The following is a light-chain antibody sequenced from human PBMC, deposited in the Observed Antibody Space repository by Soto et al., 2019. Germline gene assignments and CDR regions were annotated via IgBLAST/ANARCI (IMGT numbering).Light chain of an antibody. V-gene: IGLV2-14*02. CDR2: EVT. Sequence: QSALTQPASVSGSPGQAITISCTGTSSDVGGYNLVSWYQHHPGKAPKLMIYEVTIRPSGVSDRFSGSKSGNTASLTVSGLQAEDEADYYCSSYTGGNPSYVFGTGTKVTVL. J-gene: IGLJ1*01. CDR1: SSDVGGYNL. CDR3: SSYTGGNPSYV.